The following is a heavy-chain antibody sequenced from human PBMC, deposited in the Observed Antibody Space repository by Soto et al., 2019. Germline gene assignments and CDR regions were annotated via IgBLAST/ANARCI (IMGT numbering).Heavy chain of an antibody. V-gene: IGHV3-23*01. D-gene: IGHD3-9*01. CDR3: AKDSGGSVLRYFDWLPIVGHFDY. J-gene: IGHJ4*02. CDR1: GFTFSSYA. CDR2: ISGSGGST. Sequence: QSGGSLRLSCAASGFTFSSYAMGWVRQAPGKGLEWVSAISGSGGSTYYADSVKGRFTISRDNSKNTLYLQMNSLRAEDTAVYYCAKDSGGSVLRYFDWLPIVGHFDYWGQGTLVTVSS.